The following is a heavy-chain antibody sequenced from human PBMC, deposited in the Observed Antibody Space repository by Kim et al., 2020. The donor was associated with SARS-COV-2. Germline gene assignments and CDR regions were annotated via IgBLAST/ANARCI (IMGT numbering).Heavy chain of an antibody. CDR1: GYSFTSYW. CDR3: ARQTVVVTSTTYAFDI. CDR2: IYPGDSDT. Sequence: GESLKISCKGSGYSFTSYWIGWVRQMPGKGLEWMGIIYPGDSDTRYSPSFQGQVTISADKSISTAYLQWSSLKASDTAMYYCARQTVVVTSTTYAFDIWGQGTMVTVSS. J-gene: IGHJ3*02. D-gene: IGHD2-21*02. V-gene: IGHV5-51*01.